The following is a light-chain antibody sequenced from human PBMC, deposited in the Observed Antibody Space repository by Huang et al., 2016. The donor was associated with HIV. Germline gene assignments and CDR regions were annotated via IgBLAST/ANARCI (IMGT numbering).Light chain of an antibody. CDR3: QQYNSLAWT. J-gene: IGKJ1*01. V-gene: IGKV1-5*03. CDR2: KAS. Sequence: DIQMTQSPSTLSASVGDRVTITCRASQSISSWLAWYQQKPGKAPNLLIYKASSLESGVPSRFSGSGSGTEFTLTISSLQPDDFGTYYCQQYNSLAWTFGQGTKVEIK. CDR1: QSISSW.